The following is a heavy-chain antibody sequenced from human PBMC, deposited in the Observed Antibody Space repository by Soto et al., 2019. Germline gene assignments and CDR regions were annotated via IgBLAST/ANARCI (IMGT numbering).Heavy chain of an antibody. CDR2: MNPNSGNT. Sequence: QVQLVQSGAEVKNPGASVKVSCKASGYTFTSYDINWVRQATGQGLEWMGWMNPNSGNTGYAQKFQGRVTITRNTSLSTGYMELSSLRAEDTAVYYCARERTVAGNDYWGQETLVTVSS. CDR1: GYTFTSYD. J-gene: IGHJ4*02. D-gene: IGHD6-19*01. CDR3: ARERTVAGNDY. V-gene: IGHV1-8*01.